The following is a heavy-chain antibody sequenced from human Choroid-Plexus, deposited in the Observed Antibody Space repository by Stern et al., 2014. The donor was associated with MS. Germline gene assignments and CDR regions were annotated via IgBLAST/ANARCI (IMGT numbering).Heavy chain of an antibody. J-gene: IGHJ5*02. D-gene: IGHD2/OR15-2a*01. CDR1: GFTFGSCA. V-gene: IGHV3-30*18. CDR3: AKDRQYLPYFFDH. CDR2: VSYDGSNK. Sequence: QVQLVQSGGGVVQPGRPLRLSCVASGFTFGSCAMHWVRQAPGKGLAWVAGVSYDGSNKYYADSVKGRFTISRDNSQNTLYMQMSSLRPEDTAVYYCAKDRQYLPYFFDHWGQGSLVTVSS.